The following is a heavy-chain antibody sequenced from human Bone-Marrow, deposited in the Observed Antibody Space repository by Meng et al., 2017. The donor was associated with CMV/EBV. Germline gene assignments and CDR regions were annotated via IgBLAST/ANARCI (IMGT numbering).Heavy chain of an antibody. CDR3: ARDFYCSSTSCHNLPRGYYGMDV. D-gene: IGHD2-2*02. Sequence: GESLKISCAASGFTFSSYWMSWVRQAPGKGLEWVGNIKQDGSEKYHVDSVKGRFTISRDNAKKSLYLQMNSLRAEDTAVYYCARDFYCSSTSCHNLPRGYYGMDVWGQGTTVTVSS. J-gene: IGHJ6*02. CDR1: GFTFSSYW. V-gene: IGHV3-7*01. CDR2: IKQDGSEK.